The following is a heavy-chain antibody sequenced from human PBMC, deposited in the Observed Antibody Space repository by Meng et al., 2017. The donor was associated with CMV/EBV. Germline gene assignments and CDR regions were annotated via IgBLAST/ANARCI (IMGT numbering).Heavy chain of an antibody. CDR2: IYTSGST. CDR3: AREAFKVLFFPFDP. J-gene: IGHJ5*02. V-gene: IGHV4-61*02. CDR1: GGSISSGSYY. Sequence: QGQLQESGPGLVKPSQTLSLTCTVSGGSISSGSYYWSWIRQPAGKGLEWIGRIYTSGSTNYNPSLKSRVTISVDTSKNQFSLKLSSVTAADTAVYYCAREAFKVLFFPFDPWGQGTLVTVSS. D-gene: IGHD1-1*01.